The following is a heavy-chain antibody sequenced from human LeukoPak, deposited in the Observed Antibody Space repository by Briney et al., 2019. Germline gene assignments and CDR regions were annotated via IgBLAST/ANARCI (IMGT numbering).Heavy chain of an antibody. J-gene: IGHJ4*02. V-gene: IGHV1-3*01. D-gene: IGHD3-10*01. Sequence: GASVKVSCKASGSTFTDYALQWVRQAPGQRLEWMGWINAGNGHTRYSQNFQGRVTITRDTSASTVYMELNSLRSEDTAVYYCARGLWFATLVGYYFDYWGQGTLVTVSS. CDR1: GSTFTDYA. CDR3: ARGLWFATLVGYYFDY. CDR2: INAGNGHT.